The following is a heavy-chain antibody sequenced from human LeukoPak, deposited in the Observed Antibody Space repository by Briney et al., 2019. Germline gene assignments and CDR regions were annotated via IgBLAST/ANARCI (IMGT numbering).Heavy chain of an antibody. CDR1: GGSISSYY. CDR3: ARDPHCSSTSCYTAAFDI. J-gene: IGHJ3*02. Sequence: SETLSLTCTVSGGSISSYYWSWIRQPPGKGLEWIGYIYYSGSTNYNPSLKSRVTISVDTSKNQFSLQLSSVTAADTAVYYCARDPHCSSTSCYTAAFDIWGQGTMVTVSS. CDR2: IYYSGST. D-gene: IGHD2-2*02. V-gene: IGHV4-59*01.